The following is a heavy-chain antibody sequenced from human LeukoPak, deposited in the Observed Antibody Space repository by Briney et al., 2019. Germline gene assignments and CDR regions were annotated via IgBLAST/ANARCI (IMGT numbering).Heavy chain of an antibody. CDR1: GGSINSSSYY. D-gene: IGHD3-3*01. CDR3: VRDRFGNWFDP. J-gene: IGHJ5*02. CDR2: IHYSGST. Sequence: SKTLSLTCTVSGGSINSSSYYWGWVRQHPGKGLEWIGYIHYSGSTDYNPSLKSRVTISVDTSKNQFSLNLSSVTAADTAVYYCVRDRFGNWFDPWGQGTLVTVSS. V-gene: IGHV4-31*03.